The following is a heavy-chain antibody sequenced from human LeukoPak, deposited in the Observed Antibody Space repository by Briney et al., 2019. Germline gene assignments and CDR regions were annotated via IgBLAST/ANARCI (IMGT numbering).Heavy chain of an antibody. J-gene: IGHJ4*02. V-gene: IGHV3-23*01. CDR1: GFTFSSYA. D-gene: IGHD3-10*01. CDR3: AKESGYYGSGSYYSAGFFDY. CDR2: ISGSGGST. Sequence: GVSLRLSCAASGFTFSSYAMSWVRQAPGKGLEWVSAISGSGGSTYYADSVKGRFTISRDNSENTLYLQMNSLRAEDTAVYYCAKESGYYGSGSYYSAGFFDYWGQGTLVTVSS.